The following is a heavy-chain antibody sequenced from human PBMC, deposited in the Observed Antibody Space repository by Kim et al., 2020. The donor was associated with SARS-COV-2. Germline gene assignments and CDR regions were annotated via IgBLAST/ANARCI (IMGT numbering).Heavy chain of an antibody. V-gene: IGHV1-46*01. Sequence: ASVKVSCKASGYTFTSYYMHWVRQAPGQGLEWMGIINPSGGSTSYAQKFQGRVTMTRDTSTSTVYMELSSLRSEDTAVYYCARDRRLLWFGELLFPHWFDPWGQGTLVTVSS. CDR1: GYTFTSYY. D-gene: IGHD3-10*01. J-gene: IGHJ5*02. CDR2: INPSGGST. CDR3: ARDRRLLWFGELLFPHWFDP.